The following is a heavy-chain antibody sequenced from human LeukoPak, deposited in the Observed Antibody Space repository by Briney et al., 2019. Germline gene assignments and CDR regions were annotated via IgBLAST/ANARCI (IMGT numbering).Heavy chain of an antibody. D-gene: IGHD6-6*01. CDR2: ISSSSSYI. V-gene: IGHV3-21*01. CDR1: GFTFSSYS. J-gene: IGHJ4*02. CDR3: ARGYSSSAAIDY. Sequence: GGSLRLSCAASGFTFSSYSMNWVRQAPGKGLEWVSSISSSSSYIYYADSVKGRFTISRDNAKNSLYLQMNSLRAEDTAVYYCARGYSSSAAIDYWGQGTLVTVSS.